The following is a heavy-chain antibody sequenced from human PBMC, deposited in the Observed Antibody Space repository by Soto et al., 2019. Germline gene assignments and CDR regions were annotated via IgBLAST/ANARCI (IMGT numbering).Heavy chain of an antibody. D-gene: IGHD3-10*01. Sequence: SETLSLTCTVSGGSISSGGYYWSWIRQHPGKGLEWIGYIYYSGSTYYNPSLKNPVTISVDTAKNQFSLKLSSVTAADTAVYYCARDLQGTGSYDYYDYMDVWGKGTTVTGSS. CDR3: ARDLQGTGSYDYYDYMDV. CDR1: GGSISSGGYY. J-gene: IGHJ6*03. V-gene: IGHV4-31*01. CDR2: IYYSGST.